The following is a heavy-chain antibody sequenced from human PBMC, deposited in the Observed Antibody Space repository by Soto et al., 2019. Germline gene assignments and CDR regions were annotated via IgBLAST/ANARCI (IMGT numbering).Heavy chain of an antibody. CDR3: ARVTGTTLSNWFDP. D-gene: IGHD1-7*01. CDR2: IYYSGST. J-gene: IGHJ5*02. CDR1: GGAISSYY. Sequence: SETLSLTWTVSGGAISSYYWSWIRQPPGKGLEWIGYIYYSGSTNYNPSLKSRVTISVDTSKNQFSLKLSSVTAADTAVYYCARVTGTTLSNWFDPWGQGTLVTVSS. V-gene: IGHV4-59*01.